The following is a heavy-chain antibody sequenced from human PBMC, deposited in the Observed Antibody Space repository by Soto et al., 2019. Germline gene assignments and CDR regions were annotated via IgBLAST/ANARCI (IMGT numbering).Heavy chain of an antibody. CDR1: GFTFSSYA. D-gene: IGHD2-15*01. V-gene: IGHV3-23*01. CDR2: ISGSGGST. Sequence: LRLSCAASGFTFSSYAMSWVRQAPGKGLEWVSAISGSGGSTYYADSVKGRFTISRDNSKNTLYLQMNSLRAEDTAAYYCASFLSRGGRVSVTHYNYYGMDGWGRGTTVTVSS. J-gene: IGHJ6*02. CDR3: ASFLSRGGRVSVTHYNYYGMDG.